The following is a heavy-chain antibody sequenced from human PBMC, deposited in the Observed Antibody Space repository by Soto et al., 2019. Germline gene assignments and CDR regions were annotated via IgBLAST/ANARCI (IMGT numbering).Heavy chain of an antibody. CDR3: ASERGARGWSDP. D-gene: IGHD3-10*01. CDR2: MNPNSGNT. Sequence: QVQLVQSGAEVKKPGASVKVSCKASGYTFTSYDINWVRQATGQGLEWMGWMNPNSGNTGYAQKFQGRVTMTRNTSISTGERERGSLRSEDTAVYYSASERGARGWSDPWGQGTLVTVSS. V-gene: IGHV1-8*01. J-gene: IGHJ5*02. CDR1: GYTFTSYD.